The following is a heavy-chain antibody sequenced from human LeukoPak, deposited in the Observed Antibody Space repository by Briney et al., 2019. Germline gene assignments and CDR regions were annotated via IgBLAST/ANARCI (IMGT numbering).Heavy chain of an antibody. CDR1: GGTFISYA. V-gene: IGHV1-69*04. CDR3: PRAPYSSGLYYYYYGMDV. J-gene: IGHJ6*02. D-gene: IGHD6-19*01. Sequence: SSVKVSCKASGGTFISYAIRWVRQAPGQGLDWMGRIIPIFGIANYPQKFQGRVTITANKSTSTAYMELTSPRSEDTAVYYCPRAPYSSGLYYYYYGMDVWGQGTTVTVSS. CDR2: IIPIFGIA.